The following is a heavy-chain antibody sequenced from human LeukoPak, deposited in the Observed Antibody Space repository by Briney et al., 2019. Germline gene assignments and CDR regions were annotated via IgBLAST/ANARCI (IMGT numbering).Heavy chain of an antibody. CDR1: GYTLTSYY. J-gene: IGHJ6*02. Sequence: ASVKFSGKVSGYTLTSYYMHWVRQAPGQGLEWMGIINPSGGSTSSAQKFQGRVTMTRDTSTSTVYMELSSLRSEDTAVYYCAREWVSGYYYGMDVWGQGTTVTVSS. D-gene: IGHD1-26*01. V-gene: IGHV1-46*01. CDR3: AREWVSGYYYGMDV. CDR2: INPSGGST.